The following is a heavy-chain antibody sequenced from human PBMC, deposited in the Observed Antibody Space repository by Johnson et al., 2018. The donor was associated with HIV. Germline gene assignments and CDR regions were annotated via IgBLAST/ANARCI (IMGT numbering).Heavy chain of an antibody. CDR3: AKEASSGPDAFDI. J-gene: IGHJ3*02. CDR2: ISWNSGSI. Sequence: VQLVESGGGLVQPGRSLRLSCAASGFTFDDYAMHWVRQAPGKGLEWVSGISWNSGSIGYADSVKGRFTISRDNGKNSLYLQMNSLRAEDTAWYYCAKEASSGPDAFDIWGQGTMVTVSS. D-gene: IGHD6-19*01. V-gene: IGHV3-9*01. CDR1: GFTFDDYA.